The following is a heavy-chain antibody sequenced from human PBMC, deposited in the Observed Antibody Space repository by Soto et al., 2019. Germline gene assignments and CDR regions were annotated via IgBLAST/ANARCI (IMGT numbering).Heavy chain of an antibody. D-gene: IGHD3-22*01. V-gene: IGHV1-3*01. J-gene: IGHJ4*02. Sequence: ASVKVACKASGYTFTIYAMHWVRQAPGRRLEWMGWINAGNGNTKYSQKFQGRVTITRDTSASTAYMELSSLRSEDTAVYYCARLDYDSSGPQWGQGTLVTVSS. CDR2: INAGNGNT. CDR1: GYTFTIYA. CDR3: ARLDYDSSGPQ.